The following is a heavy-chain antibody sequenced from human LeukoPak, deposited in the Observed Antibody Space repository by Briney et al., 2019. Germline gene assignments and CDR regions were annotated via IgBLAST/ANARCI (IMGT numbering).Heavy chain of an antibody. CDR3: ASQPPIIFYGMDV. V-gene: IGHV4-34*01. D-gene: IGHD1-14*01. CDR2: INHSGST. CDR1: GGSFSGYY. Sequence: PSETLSLTYAVYGGSFSGYYWSWIRQPPGKGLEWIGEINHSGSTNYNPSLKSRVTISVDTSKNQFSLKLSSVTAADTAVYYCASQPPIIFYGMDVWGQGTTVTVSS. J-gene: IGHJ6*02.